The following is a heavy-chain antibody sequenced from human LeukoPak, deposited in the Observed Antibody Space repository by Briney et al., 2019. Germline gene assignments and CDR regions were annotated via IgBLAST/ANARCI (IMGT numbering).Heavy chain of an antibody. D-gene: IGHD6-13*01. CDR2: IIPIFGTA. CDR3: ARAPSSSWYYYYGMDV. V-gene: IGHV1-69*05. CDR1: GGTFSSYA. J-gene: IGHJ6*02. Sequence: VASVKVSCKASGGTFSSYAISWVRQAPGQGLEWMGGIIPIFGTANYAQKFQGRVTITTDESTSTAYMELSSLRSEDTAVYYCARAPSSSWYYYYGMDVWGQGTTVTVSS.